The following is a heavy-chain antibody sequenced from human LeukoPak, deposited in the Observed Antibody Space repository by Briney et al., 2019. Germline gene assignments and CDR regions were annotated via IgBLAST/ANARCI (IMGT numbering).Heavy chain of an antibody. CDR2: ISYDGTNK. Sequence: GRSLRPSCAPSGFTMINYAMHWVRQAPGKGLEWVALISYDGTNKYYADSVEGRFAISRGNSKKRVYLQMNSLGADDTAVYFCARARNYYDGSGYPQDAFDLWGQGTMVTVSS. CDR3: ARARNYYDGSGYPQDAFDL. D-gene: IGHD3-22*01. V-gene: IGHV3-33*01. CDR1: GFTMINYA. J-gene: IGHJ3*01.